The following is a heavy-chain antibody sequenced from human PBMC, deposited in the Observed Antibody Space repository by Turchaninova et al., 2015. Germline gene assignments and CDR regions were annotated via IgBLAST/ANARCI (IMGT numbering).Heavy chain of an antibody. Sequence: EVQLLGCGGGFVQRGGSLRLSCERSGFTFSSYAMTWVRQAPGKGLEWVSAISGSGGSTYYADSVKGRFTISRDNSKNTLYLQMNSLRAEDTAVYYCAKSGSYYYGSGSYFDYWGQGTLVTVSS. CDR2: ISGSGGST. D-gene: IGHD3-10*01. J-gene: IGHJ4*02. CDR1: GFTFSSYA. CDR3: AKSGSYYYGSGSYFDY. V-gene: IGHV3-23*01.